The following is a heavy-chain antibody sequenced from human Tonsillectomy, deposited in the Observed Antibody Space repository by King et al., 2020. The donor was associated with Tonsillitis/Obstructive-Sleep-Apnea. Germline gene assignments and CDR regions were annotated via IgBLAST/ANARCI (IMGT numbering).Heavy chain of an antibody. CDR3: ASDALDAVYCSGGSCYDPVYYMDV. Sequence: VQLVQSGAEVKKPGASVKVSCKASGYTFTDYYMHWVRQAPGQGLEWMGWINPNSGGTNYTQKFQGWVTMTRDTSISTAYMELSRLRSDDTAVYYCASDALDAVYCSGGSCYDPVYYMDVWGKGTTVTVSS. CDR1: GYTFTDYY. V-gene: IGHV1-2*04. D-gene: IGHD2-15*01. CDR2: INPNSGGT. J-gene: IGHJ6*03.